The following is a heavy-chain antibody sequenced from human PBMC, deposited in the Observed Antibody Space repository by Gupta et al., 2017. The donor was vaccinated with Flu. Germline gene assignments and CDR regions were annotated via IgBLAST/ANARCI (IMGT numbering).Heavy chain of an antibody. D-gene: IGHD3-10*01. Sequence: LQLQESGPGLVKPSETLALTCTVSGGSISSSSYHRGWLRQPPGKGLEWIGRINYSGSTYHIPSLKSRVAISVDTSKNQFSLNLRSVTAADTAIYYCARLDREGSVNSSFDPWGQGTVVTVSA. V-gene: IGHV4-39*01. J-gene: IGHJ5*02. CDR3: ARLDREGSVNSSFDP. CDR1: GGSISSSSYH. CDR2: INYSGST.